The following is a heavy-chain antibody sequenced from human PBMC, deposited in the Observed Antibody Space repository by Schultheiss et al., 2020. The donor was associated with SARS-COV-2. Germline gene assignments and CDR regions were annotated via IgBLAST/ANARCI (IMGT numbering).Heavy chain of an antibody. CDR1: GGSISSRSYH. J-gene: IGHJ4*02. CDR3: ARDLGYGASDY. D-gene: IGHD5-12*01. CDR2: VYYSGTT. V-gene: IGHV4-39*02. Sequence: SETLSLTCTVSGGSISSRSYHWGWIRQPPGKGLEWIGSVYYSGTTYYDPSLRSRLTISVDTSKNQFSLKLNSVTAADTAVYYCARDLGYGASDYWGQGTLVTVSS.